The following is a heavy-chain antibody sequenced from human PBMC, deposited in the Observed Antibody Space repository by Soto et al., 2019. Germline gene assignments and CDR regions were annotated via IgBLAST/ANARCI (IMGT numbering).Heavy chain of an antibody. CDR3: ARDGNYYTSGEGHWFDP. Sequence: QIELVQSGAEVTKSGASVKVSCKTSGYTFAEFYVHWVRQVPGQGLEWMGWINPNTGGTHYAVKFQVRVTMTRDTSIRTAYMELARLRSDDTATYYCARDGNYYTSGEGHWFDPWGQGTLITVSP. D-gene: IGHD2-15*01. V-gene: IGHV1-2*02. CDR1: GYTFAEFY. J-gene: IGHJ5*02. CDR2: INPNTGGT.